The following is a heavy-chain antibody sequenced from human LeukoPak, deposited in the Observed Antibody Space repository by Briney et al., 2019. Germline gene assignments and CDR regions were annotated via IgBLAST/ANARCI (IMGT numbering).Heavy chain of an antibody. CDR3: ARPYYYDSSGYYPPDY. CDR1: GFTFSNYA. D-gene: IGHD3-22*01. V-gene: IGHV3-30-3*01. J-gene: IGHJ4*02. Sequence: GGSLRLACAAAGFTFSNYAVNWVRQAAGKGRGWVAVISYDRSTKYYPDSRKGRFTISSNNSNNTLYLQMNSLRAEDTAVYHCARPYYYDSSGYYPPDYWGQGTLVTVSS. CDR2: ISYDRSTK.